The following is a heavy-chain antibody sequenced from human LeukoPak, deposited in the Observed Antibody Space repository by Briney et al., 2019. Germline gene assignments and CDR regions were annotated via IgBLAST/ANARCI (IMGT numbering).Heavy chain of an antibody. D-gene: IGHD2-2*01. V-gene: IGHV1-24*01. CDR2: FDPEDGEX. J-gene: IGHJ6*02. CDR3: ATATRVGVVVPAAIQKYYYYYGMDV. Sequence: XXGKGREXMGGFDPEDGEXIYAQNFQGRVTMTEDTSTATAYMELSSLRSEDTAVYYCATATRVGVVVPAAIQKYYYYYGMDVWGQGTTVTVSS.